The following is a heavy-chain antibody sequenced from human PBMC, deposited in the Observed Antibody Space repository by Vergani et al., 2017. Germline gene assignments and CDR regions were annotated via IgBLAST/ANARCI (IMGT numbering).Heavy chain of an antibody. V-gene: IGHV1-46*01. Sequence: QVQLVQSGAEVKKPGASVKVPCKASGYTFTSYYMHWVRQAPGKGLEWMGIINPSGGSTRYAQKFQARVTMTRDTSTSTVYMDLSSLRSEDTAVYYCARAAHDYGGNPLGYWGQGTLVTVSS. CDR1: GYTFTSYY. J-gene: IGHJ4*02. CDR3: ARAAHDYGGNPLGY. CDR2: INPSGGST. D-gene: IGHD4-23*01.